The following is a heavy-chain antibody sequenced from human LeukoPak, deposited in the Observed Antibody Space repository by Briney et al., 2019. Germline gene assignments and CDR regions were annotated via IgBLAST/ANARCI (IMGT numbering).Heavy chain of an antibody. CDR2: ILYDGSSK. V-gene: IGHV3-30*03. Sequence: GGSLRLSCAASGFTFSSYGMQWVRQAPGKGLEWVAIILYDGSSKFYPDSLKGRFTISRDNSKNTLYLQMNSLKTEDTAVYYCTTDQWVAGTFDYWGQGTLVTVSS. J-gene: IGHJ4*02. CDR1: GFTFSSYG. D-gene: IGHD6-19*01. CDR3: TTDQWVAGTFDY.